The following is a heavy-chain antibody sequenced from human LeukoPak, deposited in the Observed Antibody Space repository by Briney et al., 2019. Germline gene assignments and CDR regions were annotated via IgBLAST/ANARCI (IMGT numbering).Heavy chain of an antibody. Sequence: PSETLSLTCAVYGGSFSGYYWSWIRQPPGKGLGWIGEINHSGSTNYNPSLKSRVTISVDTSKNQFSLKLSSVTAADTAVYYCAREGRWLVPGLDYWGQGTLVTVSS. D-gene: IGHD6-19*01. CDR1: GGSFSGYY. CDR3: AREGRWLVPGLDY. CDR2: INHSGST. J-gene: IGHJ4*02. V-gene: IGHV4-34*01.